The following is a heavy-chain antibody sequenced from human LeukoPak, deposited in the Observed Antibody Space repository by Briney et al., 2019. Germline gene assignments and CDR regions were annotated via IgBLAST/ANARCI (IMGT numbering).Heavy chain of an antibody. CDR2: NNPRGEYT. V-gene: IGHV1-46*01. CDR1: GYIFTSYY. Sequence: ASVKVSCKAFGYIFTSYYMHWVRQAPGQGLEWMGINNPRGEYTTYAQKFQGRVTMTRDTYTSTVYMELSSLRSEDTAVYYCARPDSSGYQGGAFDIWGQGTMVTVSS. J-gene: IGHJ3*02. CDR3: ARPDSSGYQGGAFDI. D-gene: IGHD3-22*01.